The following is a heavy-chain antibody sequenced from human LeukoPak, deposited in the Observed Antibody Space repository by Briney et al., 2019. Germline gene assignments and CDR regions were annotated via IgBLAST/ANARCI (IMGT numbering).Heavy chain of an antibody. V-gene: IGHV4-4*07. D-gene: IGHD3-22*01. Sequence: PSEALSLTCTVSGGSISSYYWSWIRQPAGKGLEWIGRIYTSGTTNYNPSLKSRVTMSVDTSKDQFSLKLTSVTAADTAVYYCARDKYYDSSGYYTDAFDIWGQGTMVTVSS. CDR2: IYTSGTT. CDR3: ARDKYYDSSGYYTDAFDI. CDR1: GGSISSYY. J-gene: IGHJ3*02.